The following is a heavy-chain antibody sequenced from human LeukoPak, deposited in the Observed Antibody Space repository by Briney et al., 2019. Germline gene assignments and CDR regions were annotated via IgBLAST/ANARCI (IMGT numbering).Heavy chain of an antibody. CDR3: ASYKAEYSGSYLAKDDAFDI. V-gene: IGHV3-21*01. Sequence: PGGSLRLYCAASGFTFSSYSMNWVRQAPGKGLEWVSSISSSSSYIYYADSVKGRFTISRDNAKNSLYLQMNSLRAEDTAVYYCASYKAEYSGSYLAKDDAFDIWGQGTMVTVSS. CDR1: GFTFSSYS. D-gene: IGHD1-26*01. CDR2: ISSSSSYI. J-gene: IGHJ3*02.